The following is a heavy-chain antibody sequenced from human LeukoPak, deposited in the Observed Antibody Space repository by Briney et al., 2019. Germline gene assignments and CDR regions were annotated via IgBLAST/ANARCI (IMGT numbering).Heavy chain of an antibody. V-gene: IGHV4-39*01. D-gene: IGHD2-15*01. CDR2: IYYSGST. CDR3: ASKIRYCSGGSCYWYYFDY. J-gene: IGHJ4*02. Sequence: PSETLSLTCTVSGGSISSSSYYWGWIRQPPGKGPEWIGSIYYSGSTYYNPSLKSRVTISVDTSKNQFSLKLSSVTAADTAVYYCASKIRYCSGGSCYWYYFDYWGQGTLVTVSS. CDR1: GGSISSSSYY.